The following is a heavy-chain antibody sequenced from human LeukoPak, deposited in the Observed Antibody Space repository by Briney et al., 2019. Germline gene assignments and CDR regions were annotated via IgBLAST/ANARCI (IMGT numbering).Heavy chain of an antibody. CDR1: GFMFSNWW. Sequence: GGSLRLSCAVSGFMFSNWWMAWVRQAPGKGLEWVASIKQDGTEKFYVDFVKGRFTISRDNSKNSLYLQMNSLRAEDSALYYCAKDEWFIYRADFILDYWGQGTLVTVSS. CDR3: AKDEWFIYRADFILDY. CDR2: IKQDGTEK. D-gene: IGHD3-3*01. J-gene: IGHJ4*02. V-gene: IGHV3-7*03.